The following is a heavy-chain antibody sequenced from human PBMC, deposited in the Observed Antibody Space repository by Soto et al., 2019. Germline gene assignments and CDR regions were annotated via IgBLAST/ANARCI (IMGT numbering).Heavy chain of an antibody. CDR1: GGTFSSYA. CDR2: IIPIFGTA. J-gene: IGHJ6*02. Sequence: QVQLVQSGAEVKKPGSSVKVSCKASGGTFSSYAINWVRQAPGQGLEWMGGIIPIFGTANYAQKFQGRVTSTADESPSTAYMELSSLRSEDTAVYYCARGSGGSSYYYYGMDVWGQGTTVTVSS. D-gene: IGHD2-15*01. CDR3: ARGSGGSSYYYYGMDV. V-gene: IGHV1-69*12.